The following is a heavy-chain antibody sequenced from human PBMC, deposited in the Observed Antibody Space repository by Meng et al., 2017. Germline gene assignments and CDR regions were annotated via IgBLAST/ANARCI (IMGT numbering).Heavy chain of an antibody. J-gene: IGHJ4*02. CDR1: GGTFSSYA. Sequence: QVQLVEAGAEVKKPGSSVKVSCKASGGTFSSYAISWGRQAPGQGLEWMGGIIPIFGTANYAQKFQGRVTITADESTSTAYMELSSLRSEDTAVYYCARVLRDGYNLGYWGQGTLVTVSS. V-gene: IGHV1-69*01. CDR2: IIPIFGTA. CDR3: ARVLRDGYNLGY. D-gene: IGHD5-24*01.